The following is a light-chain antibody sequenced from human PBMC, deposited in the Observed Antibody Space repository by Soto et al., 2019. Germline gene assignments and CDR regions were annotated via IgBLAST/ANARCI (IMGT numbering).Light chain of an antibody. Sequence: QSVLTQPRSVSGPPGQSVTISCTGTSGDVGGYNYVSWYQQHPGKAPKLMIYDVSKRPSGVPDRFSGSKSGNTASLTISGLQAEDEADYYCCSYAGSYVFGTGTKVTVL. J-gene: IGLJ1*01. CDR3: CSYAGSYV. CDR1: SGDVGGYNY. CDR2: DVS. V-gene: IGLV2-11*01.